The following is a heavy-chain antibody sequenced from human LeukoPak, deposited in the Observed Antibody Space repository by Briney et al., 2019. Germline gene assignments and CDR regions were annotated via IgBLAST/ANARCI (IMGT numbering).Heavy chain of an antibody. CDR3: ARVNTLPQGDGYNSAGALGWYFDL. J-gene: IGHJ2*01. V-gene: IGHV4-39*07. CDR1: GGSISSSSYY. D-gene: IGHD5-24*01. CDR2: IYYSGST. Sequence: PSETLSLTCTVSGGSISSSSYYWGWIRQPPGKGLEWIGSIYYSGSTYYNPSLKSRITISVDTSKNQFSLKLSSVTAADTAVYYCARVNTLPQGDGYNSAGALGWYFDLWGRGTLVTVSS.